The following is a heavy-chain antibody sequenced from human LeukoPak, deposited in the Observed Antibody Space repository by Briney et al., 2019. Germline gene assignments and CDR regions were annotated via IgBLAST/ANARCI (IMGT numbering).Heavy chain of an antibody. Sequence: GGSLRLSCAASGYTFNNYAMSWVRRAPGKGLEWVSAISSGGGSTYYADSVKGRFTISRDNSKNTLYLQMNSLRAEDTAVYYCAKGINTFFFDYWGRGTLVTVSS. CDR2: ISSGGGST. CDR1: GYTFNNYA. J-gene: IGHJ4*02. D-gene: IGHD2/OR15-2a*01. CDR3: AKGINTFFFDY. V-gene: IGHV3-23*01.